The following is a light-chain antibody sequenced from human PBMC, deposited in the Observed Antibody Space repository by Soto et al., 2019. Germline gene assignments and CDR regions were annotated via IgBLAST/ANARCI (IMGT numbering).Light chain of an antibody. J-gene: IGLJ3*02. V-gene: IGLV1-40*01. CDR1: SSDIGAGYD. CDR2: AND. Sequence: QSVLAQPPSMSGAPGQRVTIPCTGSSSDIGAGYDVHWYQQLPGKPPRLLINANDNRPAGVTDRFSGSRSGSSASLAITGLRAEDEATYYCQSFDRGQSYDNRLSGVFGGGTKVTVL. CDR3: QSFDRGQSYDNRLSGV.